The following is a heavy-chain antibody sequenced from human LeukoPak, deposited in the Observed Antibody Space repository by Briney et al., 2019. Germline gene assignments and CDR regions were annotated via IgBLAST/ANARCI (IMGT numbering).Heavy chain of an antibody. J-gene: IGHJ4*02. Sequence: GGSLRLSCAASGFTFRSYGMHWVRQAPGKGLEWGEIIWYDGSNKYYADSVKGRFTISRDNSKNTLSLQMNSLRAEDTAVYYCATTRGVKGSYYFDYWGQGTLVTVSS. CDR2: IWYDGSNK. D-gene: IGHD2-15*01. V-gene: IGHV3-33*01. CDR3: ATTRGVKGSYYFDY. CDR1: GFTFRSYG.